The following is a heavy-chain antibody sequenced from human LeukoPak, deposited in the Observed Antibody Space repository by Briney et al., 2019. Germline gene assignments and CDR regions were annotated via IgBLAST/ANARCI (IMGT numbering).Heavy chain of an antibody. CDR1: GYTFTGYY. CDR3: ARAGLSRITTVRGPEGY. CDR2: INPNSGGT. D-gene: IGHD3-10*01. J-gene: IGHJ4*02. Sequence: ASVKVSCQASGYTFTGYYMHWVRQAPGQGLEWMGWINPNSGGTNYAQKFQGRVTMTRDTSISTAYMELSRLRSDDTAVYYRARAGLSRITTVRGPEGYWGQGTLLTVSS. V-gene: IGHV1-2*02.